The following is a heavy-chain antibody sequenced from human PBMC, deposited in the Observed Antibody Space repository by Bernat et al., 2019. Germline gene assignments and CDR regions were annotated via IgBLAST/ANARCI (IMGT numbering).Heavy chain of an antibody. CDR3: VRGVIILYYCDY. CDR2: IYYSGST. Sequence: QLQLQESGPGLVKPSETLSLTCTVSGGSISSSSYYWGWIRQPPGKGLEWIGSIYYSGSTYYNPSLKSRVTISVDTSKNQFSLKLSSVTAADTAVYYCVRGVIILYYCDYWGQVTLVTVSS. CDR1: GGSISSSSYY. J-gene: IGHJ4*02. D-gene: IGHD3-10*01. V-gene: IGHV4-39*01.